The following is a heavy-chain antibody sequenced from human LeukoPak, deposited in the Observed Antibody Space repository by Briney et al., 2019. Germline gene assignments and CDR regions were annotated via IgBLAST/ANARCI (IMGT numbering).Heavy chain of an antibody. J-gene: IGHJ3*02. CDR1: GFTFSDNH. D-gene: IGHD6-19*01. V-gene: IGHV3-11*05. CDR2: FSSSRSHT. CDR3: ARVGSSGWSQAFDI. Sequence: GGSLRLSCAASGFTFSDNHMSWIRQAPGKGLEWVSYFSSSRSHTNYADSVKGRFTISRDNAKNSLYLQMNSLRAEDTAVYYCARVGSSGWSQAFDIWGQGTMVTVSS.